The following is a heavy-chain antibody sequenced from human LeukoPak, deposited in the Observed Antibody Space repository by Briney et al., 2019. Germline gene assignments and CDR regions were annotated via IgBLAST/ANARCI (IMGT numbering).Heavy chain of an antibody. Sequence: GGSLRLSCAASRFTFSYYSMNWVRQAPGKGLEWISYSNTDGTISYADSVKGRFTISRDNAENSLYLQMNSLRDEDTAVYFCVRDRDYAFDFWGQGTMVTVSS. CDR3: VRDRDYAFDF. V-gene: IGHV3-48*02. J-gene: IGHJ3*01. CDR1: RFTFSYYS. CDR2: SNTDGTI.